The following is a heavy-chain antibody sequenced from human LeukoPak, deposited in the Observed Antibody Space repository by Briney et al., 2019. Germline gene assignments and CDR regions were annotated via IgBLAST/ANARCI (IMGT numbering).Heavy chain of an antibody. J-gene: IGHJ5*02. D-gene: IGHD5-18*01. CDR3: ARQGYSYGYRANWFDP. V-gene: IGHV4-59*08. CDR1: GGSISSYY. CDR2: IYYSGST. Sequence: PSETLSLTCTVSGGSISSYYWSWIRQPPGKGLEWIGYIYYSGSTNYNPSLKSRVTISVDTSKNQFSLKLSSVTAADTAVYYCARQGYSYGYRANWFDPWGQGTLVTVSS.